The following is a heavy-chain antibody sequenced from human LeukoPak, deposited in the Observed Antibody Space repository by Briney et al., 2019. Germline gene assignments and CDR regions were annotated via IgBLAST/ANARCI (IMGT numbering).Heavy chain of an antibody. CDR1: GFTFSSYG. Sequence: GGSLRLSCAASGFTFSSYGMHWVRQAPGKGLEWVAVISYDGSNKYYADSVKGRFTISRDNSKNTLYLQMNSLRAEDTAVYYCAKDRLRLAYFDLWGRGTLVTVSS. V-gene: IGHV3-30*18. J-gene: IGHJ2*01. CDR3: AKDRLRLAYFDL. CDR2: ISYDGSNK. D-gene: IGHD5/OR15-5a*01.